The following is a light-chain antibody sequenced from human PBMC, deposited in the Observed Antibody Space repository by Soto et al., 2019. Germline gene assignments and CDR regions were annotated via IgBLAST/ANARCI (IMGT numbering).Light chain of an antibody. CDR2: DAS. CDR3: QHRSIWPVS. CDR1: QSVGSH. Sequence: ERVMTQSPATLSVSPGERATLSCRASQSVGSHLAWYQQKPGQAPRLLMFDASNRATGIPARFSGSGSGTDFTLTISSLEPEDFAVYYCQHRSIWPVSFGQGTRLEI. V-gene: IGKV3-11*01. J-gene: IGKJ5*01.